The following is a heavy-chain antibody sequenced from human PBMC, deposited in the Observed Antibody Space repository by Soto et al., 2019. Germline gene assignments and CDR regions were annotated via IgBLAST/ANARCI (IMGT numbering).Heavy chain of an antibody. CDR1: GFTFSSYA. Sequence: PGGSLRLSCAASGFTFSSYAMHWVRQAPGKGLEWVAVISYDGSNKYYADSVKGRFTISRDNSKNTLYLQMNSLRAEDTAVYYCAQRSSAGTFVFDYWGQGTLVTVSS. CDR3: AQRSSAGTFVFDY. CDR2: ISYDGSNK. D-gene: IGHD6-13*01. J-gene: IGHJ4*02. V-gene: IGHV3-30-3*01.